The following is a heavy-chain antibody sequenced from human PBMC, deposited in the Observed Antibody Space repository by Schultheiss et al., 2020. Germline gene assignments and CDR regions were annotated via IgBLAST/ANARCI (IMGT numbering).Heavy chain of an antibody. CDR1: GFSLSTSGMC. V-gene: IGHV4-61*08. CDR2: IYYSGST. CDR3: ARTRGYYFDY. Sequence: SGPTLVKPTQTLTLTCTFSGFSLSTSGMCVSWIRQPPGKGLEWIGYIYYSGSTNYNPSLKSRVTISVDTSKNQFSLKLSSVTAADTAVYYCARTRGYYFDYWGQGTLVTVSS. J-gene: IGHJ4*02. D-gene: IGHD3-10*01.